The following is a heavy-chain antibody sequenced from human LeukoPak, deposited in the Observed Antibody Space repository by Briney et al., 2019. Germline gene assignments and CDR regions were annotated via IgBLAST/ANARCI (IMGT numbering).Heavy chain of an antibody. CDR1: GFTFSSYW. J-gene: IGHJ3*02. CDR2: IKQDGSEK. CDR3: ARDVEVYSSTWSDAFDI. D-gene: IGHD6-13*01. Sequence: PGGSLRLSCAASGFTFSSYWMSWVRQAPGKGLEWVANIKQDGSEKYYVDSVKGRFTISRDNAKNSLYLQMNSLRVEDTAVYYCARDVEVYSSTWSDAFDIWGQGTMVTVSS. V-gene: IGHV3-7*01.